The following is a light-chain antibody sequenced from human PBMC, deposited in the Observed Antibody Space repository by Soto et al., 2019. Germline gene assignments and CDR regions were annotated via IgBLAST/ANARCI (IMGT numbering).Light chain of an antibody. Sequence: DIQLTQSSSFLSASVGDRVTITCRASQGISSYLAWYQQKPGKAPKLLIYAASTLQSGVPSRFSGSGSGTEFTLTISSLQPEDFATYYCQQLNSYPPFGQGTKLEIK. CDR2: AAS. CDR1: QGISSY. J-gene: IGKJ2*01. V-gene: IGKV1-9*01. CDR3: QQLNSYPP.